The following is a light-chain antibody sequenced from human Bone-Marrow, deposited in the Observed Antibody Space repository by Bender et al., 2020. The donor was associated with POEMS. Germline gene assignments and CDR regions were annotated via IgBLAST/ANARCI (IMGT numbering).Light chain of an antibody. V-gene: IGLV1-51*01. CDR2: EDD. CDR3: AAWDSALRGLV. J-gene: IGLJ3*02. CDR1: DSNIGQNL. Sequence: QSVLTQPPSVSAAPGQKVTISCSGSDSNIGQNLVSWYQHVPGASPQLLIYEDDRRPSGIPDRFSGSKSGTSATLDVTGLLTADEADYHCAAWDSALRGLVFGGGTKLTVL.